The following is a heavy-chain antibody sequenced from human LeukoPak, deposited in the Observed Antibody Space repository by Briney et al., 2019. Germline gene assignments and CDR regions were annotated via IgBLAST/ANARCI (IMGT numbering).Heavy chain of an antibody. CDR2: IYSGGST. V-gene: IGHV3-53*01. CDR3: ARLVGITYFDY. J-gene: IGHJ4*02. CDR1: GFTVSRNY. Sequence: GGSLRLSCAAPGFTVSRNYMSWVREAPGKGLEWVSVIYSGGSTYHADSVKGRFTISRDNSKNTLFLQMNTLIAEVTAVYYCARLVGITYFDYWGQGTLVTVPS. D-gene: IGHD2-15*01.